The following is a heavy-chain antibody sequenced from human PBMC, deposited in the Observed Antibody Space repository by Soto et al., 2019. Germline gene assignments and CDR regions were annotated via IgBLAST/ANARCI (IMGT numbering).Heavy chain of an antibody. J-gene: IGHJ6*02. CDR3: ARDRPRENYGGNYYYEMDV. CDR2: IIPIFSTA. CDR1: GGTFTTSA. V-gene: IGHV1-69*12. D-gene: IGHD4-17*01. Sequence: QVQLVQSGAEVKKPGSSVKVSCKASGGTFTTSAISWVRQAPGQGLEWMGGIIPIFSTADYAQKFQGRVTITADEFTTTALLELSSLRSEDTAVYYCARDRPRENYGGNYYYEMDVWGQGTTVTVSS.